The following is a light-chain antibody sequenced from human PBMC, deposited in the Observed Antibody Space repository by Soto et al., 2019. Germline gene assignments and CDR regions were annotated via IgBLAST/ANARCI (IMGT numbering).Light chain of an antibody. Sequence: DIQMTQSPSSLSASVGDRVSITCRASQSISRYLNWYQQKPGKAPKLLIYKVSSLKSGVPSRFSGSGSGTEFTLTISSLQPDDFATYYCQHYNSYSEAFGQGTKVDIK. CDR1: QSISRY. CDR3: QHYNSYSEA. J-gene: IGKJ1*01. V-gene: IGKV1-5*03. CDR2: KVS.